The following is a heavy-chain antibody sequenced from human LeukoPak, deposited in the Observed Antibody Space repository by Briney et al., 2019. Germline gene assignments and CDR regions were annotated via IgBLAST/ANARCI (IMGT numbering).Heavy chain of an antibody. CDR1: GYTFTAYY. CDR2: INPNSGVT. D-gene: IGHD2/OR15-2a*01. Sequence: ASVTVSCKASGYTFTAYYIHWVRQAPGQGLEWMGWINPNSGVTNYAQKFQGRVTMTRDTPINTAYMELSRLRSDDTAVYYCARVSTPEALCYWGQGNLVTGSS. V-gene: IGHV1-2*02. CDR3: ARVSTPEALCY. J-gene: IGHJ4*02.